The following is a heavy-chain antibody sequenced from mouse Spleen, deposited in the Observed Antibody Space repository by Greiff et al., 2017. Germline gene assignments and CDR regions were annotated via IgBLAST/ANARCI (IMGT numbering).Heavy chain of an antibody. V-gene: IGHV1-52*01. CDR3: ARGVANWAYAMDY. Sequence: QVQLQQPGAELVRPGSSVKLSCKASGYTFTSYWMHWVKQRPIQGLEWIGNIDPSDSETHYNQKFKDKATLTVDKSSSTAYMQLSSLTSEDSAVYYCARGVANWAYAMDYWGQGTSVTVSS. J-gene: IGHJ4*01. D-gene: IGHD4-1*01. CDR1: GYTFTSYW. CDR2: IDPSDSET.